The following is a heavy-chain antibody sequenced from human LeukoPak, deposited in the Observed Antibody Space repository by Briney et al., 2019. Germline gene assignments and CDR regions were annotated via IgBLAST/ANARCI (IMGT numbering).Heavy chain of an antibody. CDR2: IFYTGST. CDR1: GGSISSHY. V-gene: IGHV4-59*11. Sequence: SSETLSLTCTVSGGSISSHYWSWVRQPPGKGLEWIGYIFYTGSTDYNPSLKSRVTMSVDTSKNQFSLNLSSVTAADTAIFYCARGGLRHFDFWGQGALVTVSS. J-gene: IGHJ4*02. D-gene: IGHD4-17*01. CDR3: ARGGLRHFDF.